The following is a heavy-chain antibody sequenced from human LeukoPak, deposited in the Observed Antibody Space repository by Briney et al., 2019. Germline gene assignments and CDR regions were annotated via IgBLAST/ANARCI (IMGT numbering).Heavy chain of an antibody. D-gene: IGHD4-17*01. V-gene: IGHV3-30*02. CDR2: IRYDGSNK. J-gene: IGHJ4*02. CDR3: ANLYGDYDPR. CDR1: GFTFSSYG. Sequence: GALRLSCAASGFTFSSYGMHWVRQAPGKGLEWVAFIRYDGSNKYYADSVKGRFTISRDNSKNTLYLQMNSLRAEDTAVYYCANLYGDYDPRWGQGTLVTVSS.